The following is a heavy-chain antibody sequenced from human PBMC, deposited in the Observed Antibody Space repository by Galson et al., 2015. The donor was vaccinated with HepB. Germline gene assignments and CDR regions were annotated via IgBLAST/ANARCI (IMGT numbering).Heavy chain of an antibody. D-gene: IGHD3-16*01. CDR1: ADTFTYYY. Sequence: SVKVSCKASADTFTYYYMHWVRQAPGQGLEWMGKINPSLGSTDYAHKFQGRVTMTRDTSTTTVYMELSSLRSEDTAVYYCAGGFIGRPFDYWGQGTLVTVSS. CDR2: INPSLGST. V-gene: IGHV1-46*01. J-gene: IGHJ4*02. CDR3: AGGFIGRPFDY.